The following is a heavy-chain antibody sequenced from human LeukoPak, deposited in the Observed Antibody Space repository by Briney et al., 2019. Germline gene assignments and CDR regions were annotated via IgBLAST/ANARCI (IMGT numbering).Heavy chain of an antibody. CDR2: IGTAGDT. CDR3: AREAPDIFNMDV. D-gene: IGHD3-9*01. Sequence: GGSLRLSCAASGFTFSSYDMHWVRQATGKGLEWVSAIGTAGDTYYPGSVKGRFTISRENAKNSLYLQMNSLRAGDTAVYYCAREAPDIFNMDVWGKGTTVTISS. V-gene: IGHV3-13*01. J-gene: IGHJ6*03. CDR1: GFTFSSYD.